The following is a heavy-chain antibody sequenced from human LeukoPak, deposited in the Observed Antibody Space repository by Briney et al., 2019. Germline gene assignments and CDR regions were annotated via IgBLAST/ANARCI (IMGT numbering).Heavy chain of an antibody. CDR2: IYYSGST. CDR1: GGSISSSSYY. J-gene: IGHJ4*02. CDR3: ARGAPYDY. V-gene: IGHV4-39*01. Sequence: SETLSLTCTVSGGSISSSSYYWGWIRQPPGKGLEWIGSIYYSGSTYYNPSLKSRVTISVDTSKNQFSLKLSSVTAADTAVYYCARGAPYDYWGQGTLVTVSS.